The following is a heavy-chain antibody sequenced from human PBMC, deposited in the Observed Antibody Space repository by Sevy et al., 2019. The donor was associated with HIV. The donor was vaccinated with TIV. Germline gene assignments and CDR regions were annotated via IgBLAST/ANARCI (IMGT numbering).Heavy chain of an antibody. J-gene: IGHJ6*02. V-gene: IGHV3-53*03. CDR3: ATTSTPLYYYALDV. D-gene: IGHD2-15*01. CDR1: EFTVSSKY. Sequence: GGSLRLSCAASEFTVSSKYMSWVRQAPGKGLEWVSVIYSGGNTYYADSVKGRFTISRDNSKNTLYLKMNSLRAEDTAIYYCATTSTPLYYYALDVWGQGTTVTVSS. CDR2: IYSGGNT.